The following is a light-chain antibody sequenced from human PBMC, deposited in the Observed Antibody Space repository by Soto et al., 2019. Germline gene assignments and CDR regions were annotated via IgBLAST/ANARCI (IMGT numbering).Light chain of an antibody. CDR2: DVS. J-gene: IGLJ1*01. V-gene: IGLV2-14*01. Sequence: QSVLTQPASVSGSPGQSITISCTGTSSDVGGYNYVSWYQQHRGKAPKLMFYDVSNRPSGVSNRFSGSKSGNTASLTISGLQAEDEADYYCSSYTSSSTLGVFGTGTKLTVL. CDR3: SSYTSSSTLGV. CDR1: SSDVGGYNY.